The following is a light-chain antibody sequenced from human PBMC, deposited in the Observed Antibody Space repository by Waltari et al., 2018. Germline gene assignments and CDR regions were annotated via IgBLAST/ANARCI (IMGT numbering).Light chain of an antibody. CDR1: YSDIGSYNH. V-gene: IGLV2-14*01. Sequence: QSALTQPASVSGSPGQSITISCTGTYSDIGSYNHVSWYQQHPGKAPKLMIYEVTNRPSGLSNRFSGSKSGNTASLTITELQAEDEADYYCSSYAGNDLVIFGGGTKLTVL. CDR2: EVT. CDR3: SSYAGNDLVI. J-gene: IGLJ2*01.